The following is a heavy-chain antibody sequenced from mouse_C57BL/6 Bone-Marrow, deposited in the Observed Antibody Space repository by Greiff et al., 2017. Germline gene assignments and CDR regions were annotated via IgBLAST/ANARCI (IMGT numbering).Heavy chain of an antibody. CDR1: GYTFTSHW. CDR2: IFPGSGST. J-gene: IGHJ3*01. V-gene: IGHV1-56*01. Sequence: VQLQQSGPELVRPGASVKISCKAPGYTFTSHWMQWVRQRPGRGLEWIGKIFPGSGSTYYNEKFKGKATLTVDTSSSTAYMQLSSLTSEDSAVXCCARSDGYDVRFAYWGQGTLVTVSA. CDR3: ARSDGYDVRFAY. D-gene: IGHD2-2*01.